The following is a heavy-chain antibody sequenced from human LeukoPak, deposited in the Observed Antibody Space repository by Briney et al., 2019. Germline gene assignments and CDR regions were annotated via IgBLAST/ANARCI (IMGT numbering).Heavy chain of an antibody. Sequence: PSETLSLTCTVSGGSISSYYWSWIRQPPGKGLEWIGSIYHSGSTYYNPSLKSRVTISVDTSKNQFSLKLSSVTAADTAVYYCARACSYYDSSCYWGQGTLVTVSS. D-gene: IGHD3-22*01. CDR3: ARACSYYDSSCY. CDR1: GGSISSYY. J-gene: IGHJ4*02. V-gene: IGHV4-38-2*02. CDR2: IYHSGST.